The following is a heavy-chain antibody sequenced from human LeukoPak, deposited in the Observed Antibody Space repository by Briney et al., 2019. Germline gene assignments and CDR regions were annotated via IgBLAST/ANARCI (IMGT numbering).Heavy chain of an antibody. CDR2: INPNSGGT. Sequence: ASVKVSCKASGYTFTGYYMHWVRQAPGRGLEWMGWINPNSGGTNYAQKFRGRVTMTRDTSISTAYMELSRLRSDDTAVYYCARVSGGYDSSGYYPFDYWGQGTLVTVSS. D-gene: IGHD3-22*01. CDR3: ARVSGGYDSSGYYPFDY. J-gene: IGHJ4*02. V-gene: IGHV1-2*02. CDR1: GYTFTGYY.